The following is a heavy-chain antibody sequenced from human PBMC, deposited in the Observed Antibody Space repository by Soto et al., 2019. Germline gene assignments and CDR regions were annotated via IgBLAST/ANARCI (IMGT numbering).Heavy chain of an antibody. J-gene: IGHJ5*02. D-gene: IGHD6-13*01. CDR2: IYHSGST. CDR1: GGSISSSNW. CDR3: ARGKPGIAAAGTKTRYNWFDP. Sequence: PSETLSLTCAVSGGSISSSNWWSWVRQPPGKGLEWIGEIYHSGSTNYNPSLKGRVTISVDKSKNQFSLKLSSVTAADTAVYYCARGKPGIAAAGTKTRYNWFDPWGQGTLVTVSS. V-gene: IGHV4-4*02.